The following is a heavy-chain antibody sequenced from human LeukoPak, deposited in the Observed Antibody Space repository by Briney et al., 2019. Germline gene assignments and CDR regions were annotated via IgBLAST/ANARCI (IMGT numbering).Heavy chain of an antibody. V-gene: IGHV1-2*06. CDR2: INPNSGGT. D-gene: IGHD3-10*01. CDR3: AREVTMVREVIRFFDY. J-gene: IGHJ4*02. CDR1: GYTFTGYY. Sequence: ASVKVSCKASGYTFTGYYMHWVRQAPGQGLEWMGRINPNSGGTNYAQKFQGRVTMTRDTSISTAYMELSGLRSDDTAVCYCAREVTMVREVIRFFDYWGQGTLVTVSS.